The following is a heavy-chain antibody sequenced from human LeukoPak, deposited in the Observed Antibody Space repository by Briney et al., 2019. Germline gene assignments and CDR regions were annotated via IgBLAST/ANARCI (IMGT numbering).Heavy chain of an antibody. CDR3: AKVRLVVVAATDKNWFDP. Sequence: GGSLRLSCTASGFNFSTYEMTWVRQAPGKGLEWLSYIDYSGSTIYYGDSVEGRFTVSRDNSKNTLYLQMNSLRAEDTAVYYCAKVRLVVVAATDKNWFDPWGQGTLVTVSS. CDR2: IDYSGSTI. J-gene: IGHJ5*02. CDR1: GFNFSTYE. V-gene: IGHV3-48*03. D-gene: IGHD2-15*01.